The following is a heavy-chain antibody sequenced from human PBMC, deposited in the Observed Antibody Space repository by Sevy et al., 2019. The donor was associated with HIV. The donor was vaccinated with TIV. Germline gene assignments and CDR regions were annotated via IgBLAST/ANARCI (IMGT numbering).Heavy chain of an antibody. D-gene: IGHD2-2*01. CDR2: INNSGST. CDR1: GGSFSGYY. Sequence: SEPLSLTCAVYGGSFSGYYWSWIRQPPGKGLEWIGEINNSGSTNYNPSLKSRVTISVDTSKNQFSRKLSSVTAADTAVYYCARGLGMVVVIPAASGYYGMDVWGQGTTVTVSS. CDR3: ARGLGMVVVIPAASGYYGMDV. J-gene: IGHJ6*02. V-gene: IGHV4-34*01.